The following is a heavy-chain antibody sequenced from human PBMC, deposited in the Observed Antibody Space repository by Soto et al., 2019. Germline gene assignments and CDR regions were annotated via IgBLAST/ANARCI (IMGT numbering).Heavy chain of an antibody. D-gene: IGHD2-15*01. CDR1: GYSFTSYW. CDR3: ARHGGTFSVAANYSSDSGMDV. Sequence: PGESLKISCKGSGYSFTSYWISWVRQMPGKGLEWMGRIDPSDSYTNYSPSFQGHVTISADKSSSTAYLQWSSLKASDTPMYYCARHGGTFSVAANYSSDSGMDVWGQGTTVTVSS. V-gene: IGHV5-10-1*01. CDR2: IDPSDSYT. J-gene: IGHJ6*02.